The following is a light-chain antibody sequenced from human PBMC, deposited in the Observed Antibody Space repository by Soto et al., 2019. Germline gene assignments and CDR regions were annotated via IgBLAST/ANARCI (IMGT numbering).Light chain of an antibody. CDR1: QSVGSSY. CDR2: GAS. J-gene: IGKJ5*01. CDR3: QLYGRSIT. Sequence: EIVLAQSPGTLSLSPGERATLSCRASQSVGSSYLAWYQQKPGQAPRLLIYGASSRATGIPDRLSGSGSGTDFTLTITRLEPEDFAVYYCQLYGRSITFGQGTRLEIK. V-gene: IGKV3-20*01.